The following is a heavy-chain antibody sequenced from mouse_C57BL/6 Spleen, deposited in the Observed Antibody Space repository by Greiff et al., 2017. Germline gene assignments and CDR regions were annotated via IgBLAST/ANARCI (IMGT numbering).Heavy chain of an antibody. CDR3: ARTAGTTGYFDY. V-gene: IGHV1-55*01. CDR1: GYTFTSYW. D-gene: IGHD1-1*01. J-gene: IGHJ2*01. Sequence: VQLQQPGAELVKPGASVTMSCKASGYTFTSYWITWVTQRPGQGLEWIGDIYPGSGSTNYNEKFKSKATLTVDTSSSPAYMQLSSLTSEDSAVYYCARTAGTTGYFDYWGQGTTLTVSS. CDR2: IYPGSGST.